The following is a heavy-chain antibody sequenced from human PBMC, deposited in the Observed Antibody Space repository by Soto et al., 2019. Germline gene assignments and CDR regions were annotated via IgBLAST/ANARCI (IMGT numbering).Heavy chain of an antibody. Sequence: QVQLVQSGAEVKKPGSSVKDSCKASGGTFSNYALDWVLQAPGQGLEWMGGIIPIFGTERHAQNFQRRVTVTAAESTATPYMELTRLRYADTAMYYFATGGEREYFDHSGRRWDQGTRVTVS. CDR2: IIPIFGTE. CDR1: GGTFSNYA. J-gene: IGHJ1*01. CDR3: ATGGEREYFDHSGRR. D-gene: IGHD3-22*01. V-gene: IGHV1-69*12.